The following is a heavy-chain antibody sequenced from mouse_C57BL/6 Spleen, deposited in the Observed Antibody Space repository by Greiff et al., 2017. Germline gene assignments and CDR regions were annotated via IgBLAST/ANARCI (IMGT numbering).Heavy chain of an antibody. CDR1: GFTFSSYA. J-gene: IGHJ4*01. D-gene: IGHD2-3*01. CDR3: ARDNDGYYYPMDY. CDR2: ISAGGSYT. Sequence: EVKLMESGGGLVKPGGSLKLSCAASGFTFSSYAMSWVRQTPEKRLEWVATISAGGSYTYYTDTVKGRFTISRDNAKNDLYLQMSHLKSDSTAFYDCARDNDGYYYPMDYGGQGTSVTVSS. V-gene: IGHV5-4*01.